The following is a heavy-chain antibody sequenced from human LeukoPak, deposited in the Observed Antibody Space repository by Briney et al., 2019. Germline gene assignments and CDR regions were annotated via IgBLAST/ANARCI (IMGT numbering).Heavy chain of an antibody. Sequence: SETLSLTCTVSGGSISSGDYYWSWIRQPPGKGLEWIGYIYYSGSTYYNPSLKSRVTISVDTSKNQFSLKLSSMTAADTAVYYCARGSYVTGVDPWGQGTLVTVSS. J-gene: IGHJ5*02. CDR1: GGSISSGDYY. V-gene: IGHV4-30-4*01. D-gene: IGHD3-16*01. CDR3: ARGSYVTGVDP. CDR2: IYYSGST.